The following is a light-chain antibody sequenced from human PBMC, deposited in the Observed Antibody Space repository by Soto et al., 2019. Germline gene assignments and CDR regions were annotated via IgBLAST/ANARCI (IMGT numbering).Light chain of an antibody. V-gene: IGLV2-23*03. Sequence: QSVLTQPASVSGSPGQSITISCTGTSSDVGSYNLVSWYQQHPGKAPKLMIYDGTKRPSGVSNRFSGSKSGNTASLTISGLQAEDESDYYCCSYAGNSTFAYVFGTGTKLTVL. CDR3: CSYAGNSTFAYV. CDR2: DGT. J-gene: IGLJ1*01. CDR1: SSDVGSYNL.